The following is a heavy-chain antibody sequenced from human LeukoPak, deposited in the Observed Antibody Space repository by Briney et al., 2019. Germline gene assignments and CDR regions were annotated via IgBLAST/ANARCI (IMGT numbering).Heavy chain of an antibody. D-gene: IGHD5-12*01. J-gene: IGHJ6*03. CDR1: GFTFSSYS. V-gene: IGHV3-48*01. CDR2: ISSSSSTI. CDR3: ARDFGSGYDFYYYYYMDV. Sequence: PGGSLRLSCAASGFTFSSYSMNWVRQAPGKGLEWVSYISSSSSTIYYADSVKGRFAISRDNAKNSLYLQMNSLRAEDTAVYYCARDFGSGYDFYYYYYMDVWGKGTTVTVSS.